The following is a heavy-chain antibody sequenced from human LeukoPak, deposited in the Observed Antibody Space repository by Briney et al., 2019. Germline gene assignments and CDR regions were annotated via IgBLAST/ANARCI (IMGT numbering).Heavy chain of an antibody. Sequence: GESLKISCKASGYNFATAWIAWVRQMPGKGLEWMGIVYPGDSDTKYNPSFQGRVTISADKSITTAYLQWASLKASDTAMYYCARHGRWELDYWGQGTLASVSS. V-gene: IGHV5-51*01. D-gene: IGHD1-26*01. CDR2: VYPGDSDT. J-gene: IGHJ4*02. CDR3: ARHGRWELDY. CDR1: GYNFATAW.